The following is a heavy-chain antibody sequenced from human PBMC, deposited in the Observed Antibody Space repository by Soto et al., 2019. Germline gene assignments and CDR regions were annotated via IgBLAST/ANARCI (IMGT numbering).Heavy chain of an antibody. J-gene: IGHJ5*02. D-gene: IGHD6-19*01. CDR3: AKDVWNSGWSISSDH. CDR1: GFTFSSYG. CDR2: VSYDGSNK. V-gene: IGHV3-30*18. Sequence: GGSLRLSCAASGFTFSSYGMHWVRQAPGKGLEWVAVVSYDGSNKYYADSVKGRITISRDNSKSTLYLQINSLRGEDTAVYYCAKDVWNSGWSISSDHWGQGTLVTVSS.